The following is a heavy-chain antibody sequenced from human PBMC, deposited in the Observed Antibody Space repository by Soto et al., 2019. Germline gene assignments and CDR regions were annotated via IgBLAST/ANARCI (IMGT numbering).Heavy chain of an antibody. CDR1: GYTFTSYY. Sequence: ASVKVSCKASGYTFTSYYMHWVRQAPGQGLEWMGIINPSGGSTSYAQKFQGRVTMTRDTSTSTVYMELSSLRSEDTAVYYCASPRSTTPFYYYYGMDVWGQGTTVTVSS. J-gene: IGHJ6*02. CDR2: INPSGGST. D-gene: IGHD2-15*01. V-gene: IGHV1-46*01. CDR3: ASPRSTTPFYYYYGMDV.